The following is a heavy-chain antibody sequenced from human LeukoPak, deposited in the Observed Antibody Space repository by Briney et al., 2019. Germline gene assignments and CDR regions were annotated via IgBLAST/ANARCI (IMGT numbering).Heavy chain of an antibody. J-gene: IGHJ5*02. Sequence: SQTLSLTCTVSGASISSGNYYWTWIRQPAGKGLEWIGRIYTSGSTNYNPSLKSRVTISADTSKNQFSLKLSSVTAADTAVYYCARRGAANWFDPWGQGTLVTVSS. CDR3: ARRGAANWFDP. V-gene: IGHV4-61*02. CDR2: IYTSGST. CDR1: GASISSGNYY. D-gene: IGHD2-15*01.